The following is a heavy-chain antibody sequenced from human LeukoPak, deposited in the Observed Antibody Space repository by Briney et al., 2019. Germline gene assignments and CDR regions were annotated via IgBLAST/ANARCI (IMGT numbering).Heavy chain of an antibody. CDR3: ARSMVRGVLDY. CDR2: IYTSGGT. D-gene: IGHD3-10*01. V-gene: IGHV4-61*02. Sequence: SETLSLTCTVSGGSISSGSYYWSWIRQPAGKGLEWIGRIYTSGGTNYNPSLKSRVTISVDTSKNQFSLKLSSVTAADTAVYYCARSMVRGVLDYWGQGTLVTVSS. CDR1: GGSISSGSYY. J-gene: IGHJ4*02.